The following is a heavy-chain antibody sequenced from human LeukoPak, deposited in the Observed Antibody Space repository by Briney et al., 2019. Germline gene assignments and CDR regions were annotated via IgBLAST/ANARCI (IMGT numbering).Heavy chain of an antibody. V-gene: IGHV1-18*03. D-gene: IGHD3-22*01. Sequence: VASVKVSCKAFGYTFTNFGITWVRQAPGQGLEWMGWINPYNGNTQYAQRLQGRVSMTPDTSTSTAYMELRSLTSDDLAVYYCARPYETGGYYYWYFDLWGRGTLVTVSS. J-gene: IGHJ2*01. CDR1: GYTFTNFG. CDR2: INPYNGNT. CDR3: ARPYETGGYYYWYFDL.